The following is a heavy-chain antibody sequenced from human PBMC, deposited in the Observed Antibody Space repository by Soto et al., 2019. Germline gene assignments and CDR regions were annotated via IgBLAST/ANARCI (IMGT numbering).Heavy chain of an antibody. CDR1: GFTFSNAW. J-gene: IGHJ6*02. CDR3: TTSGFWRGYYPGYYYGMAV. D-gene: IGHD3-3*01. CDR2: IKSKTDGGTT. Sequence: PGGSLRLSCAASGFTFSNAWMSWVRQAPGKGLEWVGRIKSKTDGGTTDYAAPVKGRFTISRDDSKNTLYLQMNSLKTEDTAVYYCTTSGFWRGYYPGYYYGMAVWGQGTTVTVS. V-gene: IGHV3-15*01.